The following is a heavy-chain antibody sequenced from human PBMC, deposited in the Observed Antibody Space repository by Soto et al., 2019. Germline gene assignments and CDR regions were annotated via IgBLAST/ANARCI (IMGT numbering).Heavy chain of an antibody. CDR3: TKIIDEGGIDY. CDR1: GFIFTSFG. CDR2: ISGDGAGT. J-gene: IGHJ4*02. V-gene: IGHV3-23*01. Sequence: GGSLRLSCAASGFIFTSFGMSWVRQAPGKGLEWVASISGDGAGTYYAASVKGRFTISRDNSKNTLSLQMNTLRAEDTAVYYCTKIIDEGGIDYWGQGTLVTVSS. D-gene: IGHD2-15*01.